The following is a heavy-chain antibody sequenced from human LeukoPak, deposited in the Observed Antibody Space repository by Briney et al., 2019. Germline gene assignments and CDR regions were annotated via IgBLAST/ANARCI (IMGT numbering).Heavy chain of an antibody. CDR1: GYTFTGYY. D-gene: IGHD3-10*01. CDR3: ATYAPGTGFDY. J-gene: IGHJ4*02. V-gene: IGHV1-2*02. Sequence: ASVKVSCKASGYTFTGYYMHWVRQAPGQGLEWMGWIDPNSGGTNYAQKFQGRVTMTRDTSISTAYMELSRLRSDDTAVYNCATYAPGTGFDYWGQGTLVTVSS. CDR2: IDPNSGGT.